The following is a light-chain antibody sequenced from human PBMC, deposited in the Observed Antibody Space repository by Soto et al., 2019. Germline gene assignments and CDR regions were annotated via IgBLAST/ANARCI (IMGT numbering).Light chain of an antibody. CDR3: CSHAGRGSVL. CDR1: SSDVGFFNY. J-gene: IGLJ2*01. Sequence: QSALTQPASVSGSPGQSITISCTGTSSDVGFFNYVSWYQQHPGKAPKLMIYEVTNRPSGVSIRFSGSKSGNTASLTISGLQAEDEADYYCCSHAGRGSVLFGGGTKLTVL. V-gene: IGLV2-14*01. CDR2: EVT.